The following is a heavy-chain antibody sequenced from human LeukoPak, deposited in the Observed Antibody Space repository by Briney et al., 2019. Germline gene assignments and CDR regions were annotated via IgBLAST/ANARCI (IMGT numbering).Heavy chain of an antibody. V-gene: IGHV3-23*01. J-gene: IGHJ4*02. CDR3: AKQLGYCSDGSCYFPY. CDR2: ISNNGGYT. Sequence: GGSLRLSCAASGFTFSSSAMSWVRQAPGKGLEGVSAISNNGGYTYYADSVQGRFTIYRDNSKSTLCLQMNSLRAEDTAVYYCAKQLGYCSDGSCYFPYWGQGTLVTVSS. D-gene: IGHD2-15*01. CDR1: GFTFSSSA.